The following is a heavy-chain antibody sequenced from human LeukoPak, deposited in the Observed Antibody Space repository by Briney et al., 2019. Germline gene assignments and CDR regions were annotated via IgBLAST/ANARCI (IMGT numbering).Heavy chain of an antibody. V-gene: IGHV3-48*03. D-gene: IGHD1-26*01. CDR2: ISSSGSTI. CDR3: ARAGSGRSPDWFDP. CDR1: GFTFSSYE. Sequence: GGSLRLSCAASGFTFSSYEMNWVRQAPGKGLEWVSYISSSGSTIYYADSVKGRFTTSRDNAKNSLYLQMNSLRAEDTAVYYCARAGSGRSPDWFDPWGQGTLVTVSS. J-gene: IGHJ5*02.